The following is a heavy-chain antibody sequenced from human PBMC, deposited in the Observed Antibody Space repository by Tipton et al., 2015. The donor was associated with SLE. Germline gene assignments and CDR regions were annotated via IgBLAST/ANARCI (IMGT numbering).Heavy chain of an antibody. J-gene: IGHJ4*02. Sequence: GLVKPSETLYLTCTVSGGSLSSYYWSWIRQPPGKELEWIGHIYYTGTTYYNPSLKSRLTLSMDTSKNQFSLRVSSVTAADTAVYYCARRYGTSFDYWDQGTLVTVSS. CDR2: IYYTGTT. D-gene: IGHD2-8*01. V-gene: IGHV4-59*08. CDR3: ARRYGTSFDY. CDR1: GGSLSSYY.